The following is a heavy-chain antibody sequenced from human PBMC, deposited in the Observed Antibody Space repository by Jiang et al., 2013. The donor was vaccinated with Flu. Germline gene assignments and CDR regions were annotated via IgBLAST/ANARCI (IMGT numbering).Heavy chain of an antibody. V-gene: IGHV4-59*01. CDR2: IYYSGST. CDR3: ARVGGYCSSTSCDPDWFDP. Sequence: SLTCTVSGGSISSYYWSWIRQPPGKGLEWIGYIYYSGSTNYNPSLKSRVTISVDTSKNQFSLKLSSVTAADTAVYYCARVGGYCSSTSCDPDWFDPWGQGTLVTVSS. D-gene: IGHD2-2*01. J-gene: IGHJ5*02. CDR1: GGSISSYY.